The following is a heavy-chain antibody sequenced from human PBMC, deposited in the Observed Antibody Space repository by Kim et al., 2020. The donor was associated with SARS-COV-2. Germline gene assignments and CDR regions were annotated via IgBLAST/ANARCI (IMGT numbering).Heavy chain of an antibody. CDR3: AGGYSYAFFDY. D-gene: IGHD5-18*01. CDR2: T. V-gene: IGHV4-39*01. Sequence: TYYNPSLKSRVTISVDTSKNQFSLKLSSVTAADTAVYYCAGGYSYAFFDYWGQGTLVTVSS. J-gene: IGHJ4*02.